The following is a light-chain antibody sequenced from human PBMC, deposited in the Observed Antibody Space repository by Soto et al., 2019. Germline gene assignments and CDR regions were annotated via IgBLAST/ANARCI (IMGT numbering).Light chain of an antibody. CDR2: DES. CDR3: QQYDNLPLT. CDR1: QGISSY. V-gene: IGKV1-33*01. J-gene: IGKJ4*01. Sequence: IQMTQSTSFLSASVGDRVTITCRASQGISSYLAWYQQKPGKAPKLLIYDESNLETGVPSRFSGSGSGTDFTFTISSLQPEDIATYYCQQYDNLPLTFGRGTKVDIK.